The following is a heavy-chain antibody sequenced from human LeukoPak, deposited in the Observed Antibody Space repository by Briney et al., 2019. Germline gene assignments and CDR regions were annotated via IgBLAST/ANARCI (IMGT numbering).Heavy chain of an antibody. J-gene: IGHJ4*02. CDR1: GFTFSSYS. Sequence: GGSLRLSCAASGFTFSSYSMNWVRQAPGKGLEWVSSISSSSSYIYYAGSVKGRFTISRDNAKNSLYLQMNSLRAEDTAVYYCARGISGTGLYYFDYWGQGTLVTVSS. D-gene: IGHD6-13*01. CDR2: ISSSSSYI. V-gene: IGHV3-21*01. CDR3: ARGISGTGLYYFDY.